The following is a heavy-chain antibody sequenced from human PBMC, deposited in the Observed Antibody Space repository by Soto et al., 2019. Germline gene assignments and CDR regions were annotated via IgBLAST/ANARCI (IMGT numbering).Heavy chain of an antibody. Sequence: ASVKVSCKASGYIFTSHAMHWVRQAPGQRLEWIGWINAGNGNTKYSQKFQGRVTITRDTSASTAYMELSSLRSEDTAVYYCLGYCSGGSCYSRGYWGQGTLVTVSS. CDR1: GYIFTSHA. V-gene: IGHV1-3*01. CDR3: LGYCSGGSCYSRGY. D-gene: IGHD2-15*01. CDR2: INAGNGNT. J-gene: IGHJ4*02.